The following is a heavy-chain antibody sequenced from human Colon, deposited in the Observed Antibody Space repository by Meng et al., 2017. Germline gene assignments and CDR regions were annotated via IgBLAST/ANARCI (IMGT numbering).Heavy chain of an antibody. V-gene: IGHV4-34*02. J-gene: IGHJ5*02. D-gene: IGHD4-17*01. CDR2: IDHFGIS. CDR1: GGSFSGFY. Sequence: QQGAAGPLTPSATLSLSCAVAGGSFSGFYWSWIRQPPGKGLEWIGEIDHFGISNYNSSLKGRLTMSVDTSKKQISLTLTSVTAADTAVYYCATGLRHGDWFDPWGPGTLVTVSS. CDR3: ATGLRHGDWFDP.